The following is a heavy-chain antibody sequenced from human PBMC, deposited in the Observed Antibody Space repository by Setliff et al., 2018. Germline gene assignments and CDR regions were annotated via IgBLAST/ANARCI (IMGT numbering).Heavy chain of an antibody. D-gene: IGHD3-10*01. CDR3: AKEQEITLVPGIIPDAFDL. J-gene: IGHJ3*01. CDR1: GFTLNTYG. V-gene: IGHV3-30*02. Sequence: LRLSCAASGFTLNTYGISWVRQAPGKGLEWVTFIRSDGNKKYFGDSVKGRFSISRDNSKNTVYLQMNSLKIEDTAVYFCAKEQEITLVPGIIPDAFDLWGQGTMVT. CDR2: IRSDGNKK.